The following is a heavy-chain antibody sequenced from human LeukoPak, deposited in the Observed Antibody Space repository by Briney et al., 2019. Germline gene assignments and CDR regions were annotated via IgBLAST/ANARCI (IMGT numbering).Heavy chain of an antibody. D-gene: IGHD4-17*01. CDR1: GGSISSYY. Sequence: PSETLSLTCTVSGGSISSYYWSWIRQPPGKGLERIGYIYYSGSTNYNPSLKSRVTISVDTSKNQFSLKLSSVTAADTAVYYCARDKYGDHPDYWGQGTLVTVSS. CDR3: ARDKYGDHPDY. V-gene: IGHV4-59*01. J-gene: IGHJ4*02. CDR2: IYYSGST.